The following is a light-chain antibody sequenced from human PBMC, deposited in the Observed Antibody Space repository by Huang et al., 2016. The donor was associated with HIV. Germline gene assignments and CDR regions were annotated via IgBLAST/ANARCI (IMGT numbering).Light chain of an antibody. Sequence: VMTQTPDTLSLSPGERATLSCRASQGGRSNLAWYQQKPGQAPRLRISGASTRVTGIPVRFSGSGSETDFTLTIRSLQSEDSAVYYCQQYNNWPRTFGQGTKLEIK. V-gene: IGKV3-15*01. CDR3: QQYNNWPRT. CDR2: GAS. J-gene: IGKJ2*01. CDR1: QGGRSN.